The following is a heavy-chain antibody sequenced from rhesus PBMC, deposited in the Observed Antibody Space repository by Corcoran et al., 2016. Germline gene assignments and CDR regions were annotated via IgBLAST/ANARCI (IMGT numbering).Heavy chain of an antibody. CDR3: ARYSGSWNLDY. CDR1: GGSISDDYY. CDR2: IDGSGGGT. V-gene: IGHV4-106*01. Sequence: QVQLQESGPGLVKPSETLSLTCAVSGGSISDDYYWSWIRQPPGKGLEWIGYIDGSGGGTNYNPSLKNRVTISRDTSKNQFSLKLSSVTAADTAVYYCARYSGSWNLDYWGQGVLVTVSS. D-gene: IGHD6-25*01. J-gene: IGHJ4*01.